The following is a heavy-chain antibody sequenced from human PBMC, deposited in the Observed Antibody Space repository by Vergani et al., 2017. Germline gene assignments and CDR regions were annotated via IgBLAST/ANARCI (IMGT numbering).Heavy chain of an antibody. V-gene: IGHV3-23*01. CDR3: AAELGDCGGGNCDRLY. CDR1: GFSFSSYG. D-gene: IGHD2-15*01. Sequence: EGQLMESGGGLVQPGGSLRLSCVASGFSFSSYGMNWVRQPPGKGLEWVSGIRLSDDYTFYADSVKGRFTMSRDDSKNTLSLQMTALRAEDTAVYYCAAELGDCGGGNCDRLYWGQGALVTVTP. J-gene: IGHJ4*02. CDR2: IRLSDDYT.